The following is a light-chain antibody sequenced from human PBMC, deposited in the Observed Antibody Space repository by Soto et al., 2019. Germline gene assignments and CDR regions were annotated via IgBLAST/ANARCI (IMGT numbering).Light chain of an antibody. CDR2: KAS. V-gene: IGKV1-5*03. Sequence: DIQITRSPSTLSASVGDRVTITCRASQSISSWLAWYQQKPGKAPKLLIYKASSLESGVPSRFSGIGSGTEFTLTISSLKPDDFATDYCQQYNSYWTFGQGTKVDIK. CDR1: QSISSW. J-gene: IGKJ1*01. CDR3: QQYNSYWT.